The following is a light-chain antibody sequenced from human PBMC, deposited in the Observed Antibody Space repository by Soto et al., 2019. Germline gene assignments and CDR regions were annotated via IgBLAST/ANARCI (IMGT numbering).Light chain of an antibody. CDR2: GXS. CDR3: QQHKNGTLT. V-gene: IGKV3-15*01. Sequence: IVMTQSPATLCVSPGERAILWXRASQRVRSHLVWYHQKLRQAPSPXXDGXSTRATGSPARLSGSGSATQFTLTISSRQSEDFEVYYCQQHKNGTLTFGGGTKVEIK. J-gene: IGKJ4*02. CDR1: QRVRSH.